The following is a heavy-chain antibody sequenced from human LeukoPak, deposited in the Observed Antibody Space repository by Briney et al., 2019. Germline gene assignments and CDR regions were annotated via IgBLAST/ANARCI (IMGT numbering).Heavy chain of an antibody. J-gene: IGHJ6*02. CDR1: GGSISSTAYY. CDR3: SRQGVRGTYYYAVDV. Sequence: PSETLSLTCTVSGGSISSTAYYWGWIRQPPGRGLEWIATIYYSGTTYYNASLESRVTISVDTSKNQFSLKLSSVTAADTSVYYCSRQGVRGTYYYAVDVWGQRTRLTVSS. V-gene: IGHV4-39*01. D-gene: IGHD3-10*01. CDR2: IYYSGTT.